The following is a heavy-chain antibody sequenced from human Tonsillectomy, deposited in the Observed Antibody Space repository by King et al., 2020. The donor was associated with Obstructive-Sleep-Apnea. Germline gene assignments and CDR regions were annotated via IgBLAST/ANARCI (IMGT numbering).Heavy chain of an antibody. D-gene: IGHD1-26*01. CDR1: GGSIPTYY. CDR3: ARGGAYWNFDN. CDR2: IYYGGTT. Sequence: QLQESGPGLVKPSETLSLTCTVSGGSIPTYYWSWIRQPPGKGLEWIACIYYGGTTNHNPSLKSRTTTSVDTPKNQFSLKLGSVTTADTAVYYCARGGAYWNFDNWGQGILVTVSS. V-gene: IGHV4-59*01. J-gene: IGHJ4*02.